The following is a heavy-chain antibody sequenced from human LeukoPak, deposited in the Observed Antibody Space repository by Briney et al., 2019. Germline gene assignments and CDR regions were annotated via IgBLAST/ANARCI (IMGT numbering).Heavy chain of an antibody. Sequence: ASVKVSCKASGYTFTGYYMHWVRQAPGQGLEWMGWINPNSGGTNYAQKFQGRVTMTRDTSISTAYMELSRLRSDDTAVYYCARVRPYDILTGYDGTYFDYGGQGTLVTVSS. J-gene: IGHJ4*02. D-gene: IGHD3-9*01. CDR1: GYTFTGYY. CDR3: ARVRPYDILTGYDGTYFDY. V-gene: IGHV1-2*02. CDR2: INPNSGGT.